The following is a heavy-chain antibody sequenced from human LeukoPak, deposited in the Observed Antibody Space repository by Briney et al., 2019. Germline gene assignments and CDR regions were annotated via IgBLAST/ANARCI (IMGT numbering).Heavy chain of an antibody. Sequence: GGSLRLSCAASGFTFSTYSMNWVRQAPGKGLEWVSSISSNSRYIYYADSMRGRFTISRDNSKNTLYLQMNSLRAEDTAVYYCANVWGVVVAARFWGKGTTVTVSS. CDR3: ANVWGVVVAARF. J-gene: IGHJ6*04. D-gene: IGHD2-15*01. CDR1: GFTFSTYS. V-gene: IGHV3-21*04. CDR2: ISSNSRYI.